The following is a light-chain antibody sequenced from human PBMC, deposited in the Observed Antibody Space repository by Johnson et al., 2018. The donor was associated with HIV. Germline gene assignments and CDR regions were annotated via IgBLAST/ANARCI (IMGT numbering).Light chain of an antibody. CDR1: SSNIGNNY. V-gene: IGLV1-51*01. J-gene: IGLJ1*01. Sequence: QSVLTQPPSVSAAPGQKVTISCSGSSSNIGNNYVSWYQHLPGTAPKLLIYDNNKRPSGIPDRFSGSKSGTSATLGITGLQTGDEADYYCGTWGSSLSARVFGTGTKVTVL. CDR2: DNN. CDR3: GTWGSSLSARV.